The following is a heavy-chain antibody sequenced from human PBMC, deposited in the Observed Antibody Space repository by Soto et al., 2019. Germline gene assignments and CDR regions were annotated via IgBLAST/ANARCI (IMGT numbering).Heavy chain of an antibody. CDR2: TYYKSKWYN. Sequence: PSQTLSLTCDISGDSVSSNSAAWNWIRQTPSRGLEWLGRTYYKSKWYNNYALSVQSRITVNPDTSKNQFSLQLNSVTPEDTAVYYCARGSWDDVSGRYYMDVWGKGTTVTVSS. J-gene: IGHJ6*03. V-gene: IGHV6-1*01. CDR1: GDSVSSNSAA. CDR3: ARGSWDDVSGRYYMDV. D-gene: IGHD1-1*01.